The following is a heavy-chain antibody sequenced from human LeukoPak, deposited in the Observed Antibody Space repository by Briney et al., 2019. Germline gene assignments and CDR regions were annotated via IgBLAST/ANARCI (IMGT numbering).Heavy chain of an antibody. D-gene: IGHD6-19*01. J-gene: IGHJ4*02. CDR3: AKDRLGGWPSGAFDY. V-gene: IGHV3-30*18. CDR1: GFTFSSYG. CDR2: ISYDGGYT. Sequence: GGSLRLSCAASGFTFSSYGIHWVRQAPGKGPEWVAVISYDGGYTYYADSVKGRFTISRDNSMNTLYLQMNSLRAEDTAVYYCAKDRLGGWPSGAFDYWGQGTLVTVSS.